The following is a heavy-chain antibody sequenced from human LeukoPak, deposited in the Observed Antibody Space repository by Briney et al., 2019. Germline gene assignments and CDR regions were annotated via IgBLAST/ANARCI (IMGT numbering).Heavy chain of an antibody. V-gene: IGHV3-23*01. Sequence: PGGSLRLSCAASGFTFSSYAVSWVRQAPGKGLEWVSAISGSGGSTYYADSVKGRFTISRDNSKNTLYLQMNSLRAEDTAVYYCAKDGHYYDSSGYYWTYFDYWGQGTLVTVSS. CDR1: GFTFSSYA. CDR3: AKDGHYYDSSGYYWTYFDY. D-gene: IGHD3-22*01. CDR2: ISGSGGST. J-gene: IGHJ4*02.